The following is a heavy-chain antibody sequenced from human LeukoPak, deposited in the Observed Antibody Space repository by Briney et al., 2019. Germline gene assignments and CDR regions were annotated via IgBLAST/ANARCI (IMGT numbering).Heavy chain of an antibody. J-gene: IGHJ5*02. CDR2: IYSGGST. CDR3: AKGSQLIRHYCFDP. CDR1: GFTVSSNY. D-gene: IGHD3-22*01. V-gene: IGHV3-53*01. Sequence: PGGSLRLSCAASGFTVSSNYMSWVRQAPGKGLEWVSVIYSGGSTYYADSVKGRFTISRDNSKNTVYLQINSLRAEDTALYYCAKGSQLIRHYCFDPWGQGTLVTVSS.